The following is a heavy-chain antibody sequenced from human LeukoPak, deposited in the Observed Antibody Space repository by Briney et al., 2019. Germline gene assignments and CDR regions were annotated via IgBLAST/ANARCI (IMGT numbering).Heavy chain of an antibody. CDR1: GGSISSGSYY. CDR3: ARVNGFGEKRGHYFDY. V-gene: IGHV4-61*02. CDR2: IYTSGST. J-gene: IGHJ4*02. Sequence: PSETLSLTCTVSGGSISSGSYYWSWIRQPAGKGLEWVGRIYTSGSTNYNPSLKSRVTISVDTSKNQFSLKLSSVTAADTAVYYCARVNGFGEKRGHYFDYWGQGTLVTVSS. D-gene: IGHD3-10*01.